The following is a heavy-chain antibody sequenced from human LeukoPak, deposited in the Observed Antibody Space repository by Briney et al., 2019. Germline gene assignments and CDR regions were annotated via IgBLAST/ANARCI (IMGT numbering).Heavy chain of an antibody. V-gene: IGHV3-23*01. CDR1: GFTFSSYA. CDR3: AKGGRDGYNLPFDY. Sequence: GGSLRLSCATSGFTFSSYAMSWVRQAPGKGLEWVSGISGSGDITYYADSVKGRFTISRDNSKNTLYLQMNSLRAEDTAVYYCAKGGRDGYNLPFDYWGQGTLVTVSS. J-gene: IGHJ4*02. CDR2: ISGSGDIT. D-gene: IGHD5-24*01.